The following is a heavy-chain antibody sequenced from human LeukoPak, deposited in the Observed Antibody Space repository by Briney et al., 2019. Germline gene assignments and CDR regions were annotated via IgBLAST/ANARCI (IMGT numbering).Heavy chain of an antibody. CDR1: GGSFSGYY. CDR3: AGGFVADY. V-gene: IGHV4-34*01. CDR2: INHSGST. D-gene: IGHD5-12*01. J-gene: IGHJ4*02. Sequence: SETLSLTCAVYGGSFSGYYWSWIRQPPGKGLEWIGEINHSGSTNYNPSLKSRVTISVDTSKNQFSLKLSSVTAADTAVYYCAGGFVADYWGQGTLVTVSS.